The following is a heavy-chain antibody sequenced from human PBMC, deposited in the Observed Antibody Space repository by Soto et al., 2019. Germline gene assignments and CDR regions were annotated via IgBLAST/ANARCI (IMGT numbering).Heavy chain of an antibody. CDR2: ISDDGNSQ. Sequence: QMHLEESGGGVVQPGTSLRLSCAASGFTFNTYVMHWVRQAPGKGLEWEAGISDDGNSQYYADSVKGRFIISRDNSRSMLNLQMNSLRGEDTAVYHCATEDESSGRAGTVYHWGQGTLVTVSS. CDR3: ATEDESSGRAGTVYH. D-gene: IGHD3-22*01. J-gene: IGHJ1*01. CDR1: GFTFNTYV. V-gene: IGHV3-30-3*01.